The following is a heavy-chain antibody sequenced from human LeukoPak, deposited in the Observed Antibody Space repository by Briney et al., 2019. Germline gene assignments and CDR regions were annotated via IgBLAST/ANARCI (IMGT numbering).Heavy chain of an antibody. D-gene: IGHD3-22*01. J-gene: IGHJ4*02. Sequence: SETLSLTCTVSGGSICISTYYWGWIRQPPGKGLEWIGSIPYSGRTYYTPSLKSRVTTSVDTSKNQFSLRLSSVTAADTAVYYCERQSDSSGYIHTWGQGTLVTVSS. CDR3: ERQSDSSGYIHT. CDR2: IPYSGRT. CDR1: GGSICISTYY. V-gene: IGHV4-39*01.